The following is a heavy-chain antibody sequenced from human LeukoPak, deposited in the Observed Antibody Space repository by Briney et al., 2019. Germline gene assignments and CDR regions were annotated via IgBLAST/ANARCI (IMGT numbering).Heavy chain of an antibody. CDR1: GGSISSSNW. D-gene: IGHD6-6*01. V-gene: IGHV4-4*02. CDR3: AIRGSISRAFDI. CDR2: IYHSGST. Sequence: SGTLSLSCAVSGGSISSSNWWSWVRQPPGKGLEWIGEIYHSGSTNYNPSLKSRVTISVDKSKNRFSLKLSSVTAADTAVYYCAIRGSISRAFDIWGQGTMVTVSS. J-gene: IGHJ3*02.